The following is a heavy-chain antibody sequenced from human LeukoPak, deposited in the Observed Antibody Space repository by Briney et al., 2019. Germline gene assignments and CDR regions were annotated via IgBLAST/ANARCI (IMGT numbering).Heavy chain of an antibody. CDR3: AKDYDSSGWAAFDI. CDR1: GFTFNSFG. Sequence: PGGSLRLSCAASGFTFNSFGMHWVRQASGKGLEWVAVISYDGSNKYFADSVKGRFTISRDNSKNTLYLQMNSLRAEDTAVYYCAKDYDSSGWAAFDIWGQGTMVTVSS. CDR2: ISYDGSNK. V-gene: IGHV3-30*18. J-gene: IGHJ3*02. D-gene: IGHD3-22*01.